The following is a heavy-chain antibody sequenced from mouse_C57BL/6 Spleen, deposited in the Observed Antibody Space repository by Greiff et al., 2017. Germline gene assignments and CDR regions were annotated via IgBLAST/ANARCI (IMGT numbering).Heavy chain of an antibody. CDR3: ARDITTVVATDYAMDY. V-gene: IGHV1-80*01. J-gene: IGHJ4*01. Sequence: QVQLQQSGAELVKPGASVKISCKASGYAFSSYWMNWVKQRPGKGLEWIGQIYPGDGDTNYNGKFKGKATLTAAKSASTAYMQLSSLTSEDSAVYFCARDITTVVATDYAMDYWGQGTSVTVSS. D-gene: IGHD1-1*01. CDR2: IYPGDGDT. CDR1: GYAFSSYW.